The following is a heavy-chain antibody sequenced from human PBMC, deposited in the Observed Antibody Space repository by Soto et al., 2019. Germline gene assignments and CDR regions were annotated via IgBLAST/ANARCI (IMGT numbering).Heavy chain of an antibody. V-gene: IGHV4-59*01. CDR3: ARAGVVEAAAVYYFDY. D-gene: IGHD6-13*01. Sequence: SGTLSLTCSVSGGSLRRYYSSWVRPPPGKGLEWIGYIYYSGSTNYNPSLKSRVTISVDTSKNQFSLKLSSVTAADTAVYYCARAGVVEAAAVYYFDYWGQGTLVTVSS. CDR1: GGSLRRYY. CDR2: IYYSGST. J-gene: IGHJ4*02.